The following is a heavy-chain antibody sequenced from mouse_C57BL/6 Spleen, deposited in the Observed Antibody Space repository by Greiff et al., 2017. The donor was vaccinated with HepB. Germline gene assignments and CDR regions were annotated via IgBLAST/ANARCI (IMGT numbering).Heavy chain of an antibody. J-gene: IGHJ4*01. CDR1: GFTFSDYG. CDR2: ISSGSSTI. CDR3: ARTYYYGSSYRAMDY. Sequence: EVNVVESGGGLVKPGGSLKLSCAASGFTFSDYGMHWVRQAPEKGLEWVAYISSGSSTIYYADTVKGRFTISRDNAKNTLFLQMTSLRSEDTAMYYCARTYYYGSSYRAMDYWGQGTSVTVSS. D-gene: IGHD1-1*01. V-gene: IGHV5-17*01.